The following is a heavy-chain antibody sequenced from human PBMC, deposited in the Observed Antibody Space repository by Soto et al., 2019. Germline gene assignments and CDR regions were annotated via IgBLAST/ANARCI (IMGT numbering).Heavy chain of an antibody. CDR2: IWYDGSNK. J-gene: IGHJ4*02. CDR3: ARGTYYYDSSGYQGFDY. D-gene: IGHD3-22*01. Sequence: WWSLRLSCSASVFTFSSYGMHWCRQAPGKGLEWVAVIWYDGSNKYYADSVKGRFTISRDNSKNTLYLQMNSLRAEDTAVYYCARGTYYYDSSGYQGFDYWGQGTLVTVSS. V-gene: IGHV3-33*01. CDR1: VFTFSSYG.